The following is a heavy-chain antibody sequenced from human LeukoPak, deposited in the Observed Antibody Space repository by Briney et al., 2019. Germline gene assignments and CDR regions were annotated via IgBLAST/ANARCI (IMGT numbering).Heavy chain of an antibody. CDR2: IYYSGST. Sequence: SETLCLTCTVSGGSISSSSYYWGWIRQPPGKGLEWIGSIYYSGSTYYNPSLKSRVTISVDTSKNQFSLKLSSVTAADTAVYYCARHGSSGWSIYFDYWGQGTLVTVSS. V-gene: IGHV4-39*01. D-gene: IGHD6-19*01. J-gene: IGHJ4*02. CDR1: GGSISSSSYY. CDR3: ARHGSSGWSIYFDY.